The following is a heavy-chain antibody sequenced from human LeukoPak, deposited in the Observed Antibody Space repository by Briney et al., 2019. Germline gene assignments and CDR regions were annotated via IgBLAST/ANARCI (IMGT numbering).Heavy chain of an antibody. CDR3: ALSCYYDSSCYYYYYYYMDV. D-gene: IGHD3-22*01. V-gene: IGHV3-66*01. CDR1: GFTVSSNY. J-gene: IGHJ6*03. CDR2: IYSGGST. Sequence: GGSLRLSCAASGFTVSSNYMSWVRHAPGKGLEWVSVIYSGGSTYYADSVKGRFTISRDDSKNTLYLQMNSLRAEDTAVYYCALSCYYDSSCYYYYYYYMDVWGKGTTVTISS.